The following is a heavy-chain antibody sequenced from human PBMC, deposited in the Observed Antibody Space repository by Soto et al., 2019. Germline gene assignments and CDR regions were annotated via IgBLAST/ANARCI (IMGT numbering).Heavy chain of an antibody. CDR1: GFTFSDYY. D-gene: IGHD5-18*01. CDR3: ARDSPQYRYALKWFDP. J-gene: IGHJ5*02. CDR2: ISSSGSTI. Sequence: GGSLRLSCAASGFTFSDYYMSWIRQAPWKGLEWVSYISSSGSTIYYADSVKGRFTISRDNAKNSLYLQMNSLRAEDTAVYYCARDSPQYRYALKWFDPWGQGTLVTVSS. V-gene: IGHV3-11*01.